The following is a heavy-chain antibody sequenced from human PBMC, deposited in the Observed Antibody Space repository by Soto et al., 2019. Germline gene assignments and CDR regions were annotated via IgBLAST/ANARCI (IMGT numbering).Heavy chain of an antibody. D-gene: IGHD3-10*01. CDR1: GFTFSSYS. CDR3: ARAVVRVEGGAFDI. CDR2: ISSSSSYI. Sequence: PGGSLRLSCAASGFTFSSYSMNWVRQAPGKGLEWVSSISSSSSYIYYADSVKGRFTISRDNAKNSLYLQMNSLRAEDTVVYYCARAVVRVEGGAFDIWGQGTMVTVSS. V-gene: IGHV3-21*01. J-gene: IGHJ3*02.